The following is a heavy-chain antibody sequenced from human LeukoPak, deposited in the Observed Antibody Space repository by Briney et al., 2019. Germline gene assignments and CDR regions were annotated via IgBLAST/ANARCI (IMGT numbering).Heavy chain of an antibody. J-gene: IGHJ4*02. CDR1: GGTFSSYA. Sequence: GASVKVSCKASGGTFSSYAISWVRQAPGQGLEWMGGIIPIFGTANYAQKFQGRVTITADESTSTAYMELSSLRSEDTAVYYCARGRFLEWPLQQYYFDYWGQGTLVTVSS. V-gene: IGHV1-69*13. D-gene: IGHD3-3*01. CDR3: ARGRFLEWPLQQYYFDY. CDR2: IIPIFGTA.